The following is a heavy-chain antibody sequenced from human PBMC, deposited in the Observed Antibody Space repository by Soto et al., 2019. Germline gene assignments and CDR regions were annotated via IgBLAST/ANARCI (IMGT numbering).Heavy chain of an antibody. CDR1: GYSISSGYY. CDR3: ARGGSTMIVVVLRGDDAFDI. Sequence: SETLSLTCTVSGYSISSGYYWGWIRQPPGKGLEWIGSIYHSGSTYYNPSLKSRVTISVDTSKNQFSLKLSSVTAADTAVYYCARGGSTMIVVVLRGDDAFDIWGQGTMVTVSS. CDR2: IYHSGST. D-gene: IGHD3-22*01. J-gene: IGHJ3*02. V-gene: IGHV4-38-2*02.